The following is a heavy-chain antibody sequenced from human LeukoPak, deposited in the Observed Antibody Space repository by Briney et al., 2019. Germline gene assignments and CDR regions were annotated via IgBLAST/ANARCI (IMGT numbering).Heavy chain of an antibody. J-gene: IGHJ4*02. CDR2: ISSSSSYI. CDR3: ARDRVNYFDY. V-gene: IGHV3-21*01. D-gene: IGHD3-10*01. CDR1: GFTFSSHA. Sequence: GGSLRLSCAASGFTFSSHAMNWVRQAPGKGLEWVSSISSSSSYIYYADSVKGRFTITRDNAKNSLYLQMNSLRAEDTAVYYCARDRVNYFDYWGQGTLVTVSS.